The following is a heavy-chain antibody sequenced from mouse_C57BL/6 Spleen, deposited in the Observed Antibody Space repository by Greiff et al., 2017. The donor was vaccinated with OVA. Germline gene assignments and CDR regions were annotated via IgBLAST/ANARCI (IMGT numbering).Heavy chain of an antibody. V-gene: IGHV1-69*01. CDR3: ARGLRPCLDY. J-gene: IGHJ2*01. D-gene: IGHD2-12*01. CDR1: GYTFTSYG. CDR2: IDPSDSYT. Sequence: VQLQQPGAELVMPGASVKLSCKASGYTFTSYGMHWVKQRPGQGLEWIGEIDPSDSYTNYNEKFKGKSTLTVDKSSSTAYMQLRSLTSEDSAVYYCARGLRPCLDYWGQGTTLTVSS.